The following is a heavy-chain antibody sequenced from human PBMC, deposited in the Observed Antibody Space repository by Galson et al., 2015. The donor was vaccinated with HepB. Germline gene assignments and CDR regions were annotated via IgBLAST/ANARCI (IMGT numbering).Heavy chain of an antibody. J-gene: IGHJ3*02. CDR2: IYPGDSDT. V-gene: IGHV5-51*01. CDR1: GYSFTNYW. D-gene: IGHD2-2*02. CDR3: ARRGCSSPSCYTDDAFDI. Sequence: QSGAEVKKPGESLKISCKGSGYSFTNYWIGWVRQMPGKGLEWMGIIYPGDSDTRYSPSFQGQVTFSADKSISTAYLHWNSLKASDTAMYFCARRGCSSPSCYTDDAFDIWGEGKMVTVCS.